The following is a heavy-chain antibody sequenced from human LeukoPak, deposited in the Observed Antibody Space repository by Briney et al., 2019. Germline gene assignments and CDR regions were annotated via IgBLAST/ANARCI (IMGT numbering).Heavy chain of an antibody. CDR2: IYPGDSDT. CDR1: GYSFTSYW. J-gene: IGHJ6*03. CDR3: ARHRSLLRRGYYMDV. D-gene: IGHD3-22*01. Sequence: GESLKISCKGSGYSFTSYWIAWVRQMPGKGLEWMGIIYPGDSDTRYSPSFQGQVTISADKFISTAYLQWSSLKASDTAMYYCARHRSLLRRGYYMDVWGKGTTVTISS. V-gene: IGHV5-51*01.